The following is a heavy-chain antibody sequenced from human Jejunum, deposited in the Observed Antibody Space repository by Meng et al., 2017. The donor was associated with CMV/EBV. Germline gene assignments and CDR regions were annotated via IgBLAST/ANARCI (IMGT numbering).Heavy chain of an antibody. CDR3: ARQIWEPKVADS. Sequence: VSGGSISISGHYWGWMRQPPGKGLEWIGNIYFSGSTHYEPSLESRVTISVDTSKNQFSLRLTSVTAADTAVYYCARQIWEPKVADSWGRGTLVTVSS. D-gene: IGHD1-26*01. CDR1: GGSISISGHY. J-gene: IGHJ4*02. V-gene: IGHV4-39*01. CDR2: IYFSGST.